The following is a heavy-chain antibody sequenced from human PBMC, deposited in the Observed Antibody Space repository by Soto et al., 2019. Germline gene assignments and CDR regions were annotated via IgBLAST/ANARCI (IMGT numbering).Heavy chain of an antibody. V-gene: IGHV3-30*03. CDR2: ISYDGSNK. CDR1: GFTFRSYG. D-gene: IGHD5-12*01. CDR3: ATLWLPNY. Sequence: GGSMRRSCEAAGFTFRSYGMHWVRQAPGKGLEWGAVISYDGSNKYYADSVKGRFTISRDNSKNTLYLQMNSLRAEDTAVYYCATLWLPNYWGQGTLVTVSS. J-gene: IGHJ4*02.